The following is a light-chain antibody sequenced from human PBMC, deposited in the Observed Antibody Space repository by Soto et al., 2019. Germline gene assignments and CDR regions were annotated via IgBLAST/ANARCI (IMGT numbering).Light chain of an antibody. V-gene: IGLV2-8*01. CDR3: SSYAGSNNLVV. Sequence: QSALTQPPSASGSPGQSVTISCTGTSSDVGGYNYVSWYQQHPGKAPKVMIYEVTKRPSGVPDRSSGSKSGNTASLTVSGLQAEDEADYYCSSYAGSNNLVVFGGGTKLTVL. J-gene: IGLJ2*01. CDR2: EVT. CDR1: SSDVGGYNY.